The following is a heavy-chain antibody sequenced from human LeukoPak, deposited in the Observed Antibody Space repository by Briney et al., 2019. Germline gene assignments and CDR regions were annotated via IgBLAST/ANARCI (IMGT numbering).Heavy chain of an antibody. CDR1: GFTFRNYA. CDR3: AKDPQHYDSGTSPFDY. Sequence: GGSLRLSCTASGFTFRNYAMAWVRQPPGKGLEWVSTISGGGENTHYAESVKGRFTIARDNSKNTLYLQMNTLRAEDTALYYCAKDPQHYDSGTSPFDYWGQGTLVTVSS. D-gene: IGHD3-10*01. V-gene: IGHV3-23*01. J-gene: IGHJ4*02. CDR2: ISGGGENT.